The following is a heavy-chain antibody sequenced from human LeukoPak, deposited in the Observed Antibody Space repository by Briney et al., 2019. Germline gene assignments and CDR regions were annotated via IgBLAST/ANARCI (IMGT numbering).Heavy chain of an antibody. CDR2: RNPNSSNT. CDR3: ARMLDSSSFWFDP. CDR1: GYTFTSYD. Sequence: ASVKVSCKASGYTFTSYDINWVRQATGQGLEWMGWRNPNSSNTGYAQKFQGRVTMTRNTSISTAYMELSSLRSEDTAVYYCARMLDSSSFWFDPWGQGTLVTVSS. J-gene: IGHJ5*02. D-gene: IGHD6-6*01. V-gene: IGHV1-8*01.